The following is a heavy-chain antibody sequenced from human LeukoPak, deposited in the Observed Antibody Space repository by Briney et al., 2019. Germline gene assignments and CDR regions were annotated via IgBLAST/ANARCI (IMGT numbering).Heavy chain of an antibody. J-gene: IGHJ4*02. D-gene: IGHD5-24*01. V-gene: IGHV3-23*01. CDR1: GGSISSYY. Sequence: ETLSLTCTVSGGSISSYYWSWVRQAPGKGLEWVSGISGSGGSTYYADSVKGRLTISRDNSKNTLYLQMNSLRAEDTAVYYCAKGGGDGYNWGYYFDYWGQGTLVTVSS. CDR2: ISGSGGST. CDR3: AKGGGDGYNWGYYFDY.